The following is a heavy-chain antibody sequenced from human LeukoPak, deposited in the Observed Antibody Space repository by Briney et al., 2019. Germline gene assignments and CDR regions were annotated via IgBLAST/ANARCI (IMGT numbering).Heavy chain of an antibody. CDR3: ARRGAYFDY. Sequence: APVKVSCKTSGYSFTGYYMHWVRQAPGQGLEWMGWINPKNGGTNYPQKFQGRVTMTTDTSVGTAYMELSSLASDDTAVYYCARRGAYFDYWGQGTLVTVSS. J-gene: IGHJ4*02. V-gene: IGHV1-2*02. CDR2: INPKNGGT. CDR1: GYSFTGYY.